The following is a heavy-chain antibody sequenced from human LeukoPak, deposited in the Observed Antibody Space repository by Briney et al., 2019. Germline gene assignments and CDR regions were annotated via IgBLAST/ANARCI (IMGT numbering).Heavy chain of an antibody. Sequence: GGSLRLSCAASGFTFSSYAMSWVRQAPGKGLEWVSAISGSGGSTYYADSVKGRFTISRDNSKNTLYLQMNSLRAEDTAVYYCAKDARNYYDSSGYSAVDYWGQGTLVTVSS. CDR3: AKDARNYYDSSGYSAVDY. V-gene: IGHV3-23*01. J-gene: IGHJ4*02. D-gene: IGHD3-22*01. CDR1: GFTFSSYA. CDR2: ISGSGGST.